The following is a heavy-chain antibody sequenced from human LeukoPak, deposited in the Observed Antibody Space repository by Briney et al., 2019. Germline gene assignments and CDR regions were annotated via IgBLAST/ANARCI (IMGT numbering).Heavy chain of an antibody. CDR2: ISYDGSNK. D-gene: IGHD1-26*01. CDR1: GFTISNYD. V-gene: IGHV3-30*03. Sequence: GGSLRLSCAASGFTISNYDMHGVRQAPGKGLEWVALISYDGSNKYYADSVKGRFTISRDNSKNTLYLQMNSLRAEDTAVYYCTRDMGGTYFDYWGQGTLVTVSS. CDR3: TRDMGGTYFDY. J-gene: IGHJ4*02.